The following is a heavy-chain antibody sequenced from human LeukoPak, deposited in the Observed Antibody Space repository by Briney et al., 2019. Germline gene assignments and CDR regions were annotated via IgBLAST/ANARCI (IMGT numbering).Heavy chain of an antibody. CDR1: GGSVSSGSYY. CDR2: IYYSGST. Sequence: PSETLSLTCTVSGGSVSSGSYYWSWIRQPPGKGLEWIGYIYYSGSTNYNPSLKSRVTISVDTSKNQFSLKLSSVTAADTAVYYCARGVDTAMVSRRGAFDIWGQGTMVTVSS. V-gene: IGHV4-61*01. CDR3: ARGVDTAMVSRRGAFDI. J-gene: IGHJ3*02. D-gene: IGHD5-18*01.